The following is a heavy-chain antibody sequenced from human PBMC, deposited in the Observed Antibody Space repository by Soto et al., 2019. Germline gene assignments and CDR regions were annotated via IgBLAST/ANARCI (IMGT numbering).Heavy chain of an antibody. J-gene: IGHJ4*02. CDR3: ARSYSGGDANFAY. CDR2: IYQSGST. CDR1: GGSISSCGYA. Sequence: TLSLTCAVPGGSISSCGYAWAWIRQRPGNGLDWFGYIYQSGSTYYNPSLKSRVTIAADRSKNQFSLNLASVTASDTACYYCARSYSGGDANFAYWGKGTVVTVS. D-gene: IGHD2-21*02. V-gene: IGHV4-30-2*01.